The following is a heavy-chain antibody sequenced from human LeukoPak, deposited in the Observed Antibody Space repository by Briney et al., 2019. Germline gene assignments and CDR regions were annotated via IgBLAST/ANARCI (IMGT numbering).Heavy chain of an antibody. Sequence: PSETLSLTRAVYGRPFSGYYWSWIRQSPGKGLEWIGRINHSGSTNYNPSLESRVTISLDTSKNQFSLKLLSVTAADTAVYYCASGFDYRDPRLPFDVWGQGTMVTVSS. CDR1: GRPFSGYY. D-gene: IGHD4/OR15-4a*01. J-gene: IGHJ3*01. CDR3: ASGFDYRDPRLPFDV. CDR2: INHSGST. V-gene: IGHV4-34*01.